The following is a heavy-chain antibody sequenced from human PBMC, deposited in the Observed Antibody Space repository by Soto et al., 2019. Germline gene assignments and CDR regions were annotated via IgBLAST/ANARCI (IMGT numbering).Heavy chain of an antibody. CDR2: IIPVFGTG. CDR1: GGTFSSYA. CDR3: ARVGGTGGYTYGLDY. D-gene: IGHD5-18*01. J-gene: IGHJ4*02. V-gene: IGHV1-69*06. Sequence: ASVKVSCKASGGTFSSYAISWVRQAPGQGLEWMGGIIPVFGTGIYAQKFQGRVTITADRSTNTAYMELSSLRSEDTAVYFCARVGGTGGYTYGLDYWGQGTLVTVSS.